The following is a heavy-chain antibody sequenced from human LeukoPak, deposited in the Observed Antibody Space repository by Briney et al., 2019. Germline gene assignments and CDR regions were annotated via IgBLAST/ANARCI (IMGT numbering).Heavy chain of an antibody. V-gene: IGHV1-69*05. CDR3: ARVVSPNVGFLEWSHGWFDP. J-gene: IGHJ5*02. CDR1: GGTFSSYA. Sequence: SVKVSCKASGGTFSSYAISWVRQAPGQGLAWMGRIIPIFGTAKYAQKFQGRVTITTDESTSTAYMELSSLRAEDTAVYYCARVVSPNVGFLEWSHGWFDPWGQGTLVTVSS. D-gene: IGHD3-3*01. CDR2: IIPIFGTA.